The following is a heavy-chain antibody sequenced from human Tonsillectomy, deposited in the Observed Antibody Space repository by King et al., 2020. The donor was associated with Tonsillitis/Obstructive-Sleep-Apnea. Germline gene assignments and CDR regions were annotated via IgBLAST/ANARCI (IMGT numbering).Heavy chain of an antibody. CDR1: GFTFSSYA. Sequence: VQLVESGGGVVQPGRSLRLSCAASGFTFSSYAMHWVRQAPGKGLEWVAVISYDGSNKYYADSVKGRFTISRDNSKNTLYLQMNSLRAEDTAVYYCATDPSPGGSYPRYYMDVWGKGTTVTVSS. V-gene: IGHV3-30*04. CDR2: ISYDGSNK. CDR3: ATDPSPGGSYPRYYMDV. J-gene: IGHJ6*03. D-gene: IGHD3-16*02.